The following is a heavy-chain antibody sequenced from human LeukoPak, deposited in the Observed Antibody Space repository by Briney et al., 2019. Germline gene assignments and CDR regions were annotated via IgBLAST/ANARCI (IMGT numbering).Heavy chain of an antibody. V-gene: IGHV4-59*12. J-gene: IGHJ6*02. CDR2: IYYSGST. CDR3: ARGSTYYDFWSGDYGMDV. CDR1: GGSISSYY. D-gene: IGHD3-3*01. Sequence: SETLSLTCTVSGGSISSYYWSWIRQPPGKGLEWIGYIYYSGSTNYNPSLKSRVTISVDTSKNQFSLKLSSVTAADTAVYYCARGSTYYDFWSGDYGMDVWGQGTTVTVSS.